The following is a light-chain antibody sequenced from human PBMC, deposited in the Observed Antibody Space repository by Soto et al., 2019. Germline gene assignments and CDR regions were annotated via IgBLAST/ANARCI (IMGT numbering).Light chain of an antibody. J-gene: IGLJ2*01. V-gene: IGLV2-14*01. CDR3: SSYTSDSVL. CDR1: SSDVGGYNY. Sequence: QSALTQPASVSGSPGQSITISCTGTSSDVGGYNYVSWYQQHPGKAPKLMIYEVSNRPSGISNRFSGSKSGNTASLTISGLQADDESDYYCSSYTSDSVLFGGGTKVTVL. CDR2: EVS.